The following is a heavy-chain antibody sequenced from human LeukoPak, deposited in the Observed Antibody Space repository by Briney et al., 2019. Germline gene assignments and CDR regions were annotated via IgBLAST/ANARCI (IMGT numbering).Heavy chain of an antibody. CDR3: ARDWSSKYPYYYGMDV. CDR1: GLRFSNYE. J-gene: IGHJ6*02. D-gene: IGHD4-11*01. CDR2: ISYDGSNE. Sequence: PGGSLRLSCAASGLRFSNYEMNWVRQAPGKGLEWVAVISYDGSNEYYADSVKGRFTISRDNSKNTLYLQMNSLTAEDTAVYYCARDWSSKYPYYYGMDVWGQGTTVTVSS. V-gene: IGHV3-30-3*01.